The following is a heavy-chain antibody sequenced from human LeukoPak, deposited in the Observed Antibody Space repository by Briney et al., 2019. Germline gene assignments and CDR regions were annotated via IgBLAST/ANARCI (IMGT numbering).Heavy chain of an antibody. Sequence: PGGSLRLSCAASGFTFDDYAMHWVRQAPGKGLEWVSGISWHSENIGYADSVKGRFAISRDNAKNSLYLQMNSLRAEDTAVYYCTVPRIVGATPGLYYGMDVWGQGTTVTVSS. D-gene: IGHD1-26*01. CDR2: ISWHSENI. CDR1: GFTFDDYA. CDR3: TVPRIVGATPGLYYGMDV. V-gene: IGHV3-9*01. J-gene: IGHJ6*02.